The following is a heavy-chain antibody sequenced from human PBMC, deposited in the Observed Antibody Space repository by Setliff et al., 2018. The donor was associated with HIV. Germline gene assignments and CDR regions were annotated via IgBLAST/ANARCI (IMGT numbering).Heavy chain of an antibody. CDR2: IFYSETVYYGGRT. V-gene: IGHV4-39*07. D-gene: IGHD2-21*02. CDR3: ARGVPLLPPHY. Sequence: SETLSLTCTVSGGSISSNNYYWGWIRQPPGRGLEWIGSIFYSETVYYGGRTYYSPSLKSRVTISVDTSKSQFSLKLSSVTAADTAVYYCARGVPLLPPHYWGQGTLVTVSS. CDR1: GGSISSNNYY. J-gene: IGHJ4*02.